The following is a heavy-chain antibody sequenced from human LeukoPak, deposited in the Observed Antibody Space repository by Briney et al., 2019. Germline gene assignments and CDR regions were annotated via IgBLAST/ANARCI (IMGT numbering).Heavy chain of an antibody. CDR1: GGTFSSYA. V-gene: IGHV1-69*04. J-gene: IGHJ4*02. CDR2: IIPIFGIA. Sequence: ASVKVSCKASGGTFSSYAISWVRQAPGPGLEWMGRIIPIFGIANYAQKFQGRVTITADKSTSTAYMELSSLRSEDTAVYCCARGLRAYCGGDCYSIDYWGQGTLVTVSS. D-gene: IGHD2-21*02. CDR3: ARGLRAYCGGDCYSIDY.